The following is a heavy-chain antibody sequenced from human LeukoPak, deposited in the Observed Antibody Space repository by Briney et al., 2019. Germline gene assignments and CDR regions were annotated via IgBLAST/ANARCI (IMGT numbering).Heavy chain of an antibody. CDR3: ARRGYIQFWLY. CDR2: IDSSGTT. D-gene: IGHD5-18*01. Sequence: SETLSLTCTVSGASLSRDTYFWGWIRQSPEKGLEWIGSIDSSGTTHYNSSLKSRVVISVDTSRNQVSLNLTSVTSADTAVYYCARRGYIQFWLYWGQGTQVIVSS. J-gene: IGHJ4*02. CDR1: GASLSRDTYF. V-gene: IGHV4-39*01.